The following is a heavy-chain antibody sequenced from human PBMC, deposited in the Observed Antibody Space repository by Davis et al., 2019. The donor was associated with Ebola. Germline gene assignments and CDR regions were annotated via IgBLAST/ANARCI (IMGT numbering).Heavy chain of an antibody. J-gene: IGHJ6*03. V-gene: IGHV4-39*07. CDR3: ARVLYYYYYYMDV. CDR1: GGSISSSSYY. CDR2: IYYSGST. Sequence: PSETLSLTCTVSGGSISSSSYYWCWIRQPPGKGLEWIGSIYYSGSTYYNPSLKSRVTISVDTSKNQFSLKLSSVTAADTAVYYCARVLYYYYYYMDVWGKGTTVTVSS.